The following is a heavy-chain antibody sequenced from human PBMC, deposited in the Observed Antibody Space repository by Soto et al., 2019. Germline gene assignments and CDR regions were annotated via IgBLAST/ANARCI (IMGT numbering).Heavy chain of an antibody. CDR3: ARDGAPSGDNRFDL. J-gene: IGHJ3*01. Sequence: QVQVVQSGAEVKKAGASVKVSCKTSGYTFTDYHIHWVRQAPGQAPEWMGWVYPKTGDTIYAQRFQGRVTLTRDTSISPVYMELSWLRSDDTAMYYCARDGAPSGDNRFDLWGQGTMVTVAA. D-gene: IGHD2-21*01. V-gene: IGHV1-2*02. CDR2: VYPKTGDT. CDR1: GYTFTDYH.